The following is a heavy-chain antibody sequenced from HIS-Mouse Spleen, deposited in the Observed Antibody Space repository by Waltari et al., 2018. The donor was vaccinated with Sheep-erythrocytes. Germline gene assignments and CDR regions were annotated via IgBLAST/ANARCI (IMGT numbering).Heavy chain of an antibody. Sequence: EVQLVESGGGLVKPGGSLRLSCAASGFTFSSYSMNWVRQAPGKELGWVSAISSSRSYIDYADLVKGRFTISRDNAKTSLYLQRNGLRAEDTAVYYCARVASGATFDYWGQGTLVTVSS. V-gene: IGHV3-21*01. CDR1: GFTFSSYS. CDR2: ISSSRSYI. D-gene: IGHD1-26*01. CDR3: ARVASGATFDY. J-gene: IGHJ4*02.